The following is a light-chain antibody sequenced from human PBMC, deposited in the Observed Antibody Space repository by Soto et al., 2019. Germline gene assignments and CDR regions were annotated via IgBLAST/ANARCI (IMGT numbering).Light chain of an antibody. CDR3: FSYTANDNWV. V-gene: IGLV2-11*01. J-gene: IGLJ3*02. CDR1: NSDVGRYNS. CDR2: AVR. Sequence: VLTQPHSVSGSPGQSVTISCTGTNSDVGRYNSVSWYQQLPGKAPKIIISAVRQRPSGVPDRFSGSKSGNTASLTISGLQADDEADYFCFSYTANDNWVFGGGTKVTVL.